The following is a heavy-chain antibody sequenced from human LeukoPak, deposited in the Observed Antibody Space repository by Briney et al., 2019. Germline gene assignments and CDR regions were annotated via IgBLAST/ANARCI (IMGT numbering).Heavy chain of an antibody. D-gene: IGHD3-10*01. CDR2: VYGGGST. CDR1: GGSISSYY. V-gene: IGHV4-4*07. Sequence: SSETLSLTCTVSGGSISSYYLSWIRQPAGKGLEWIGRVYGGGSTTYNPSLKSRVTMSVGTSKNQFSLKLSSVTAADTALYYCARDSGTTGEVKFDPWGQGTLVTVSS. J-gene: IGHJ5*02. CDR3: ARDSGTTGEVKFDP.